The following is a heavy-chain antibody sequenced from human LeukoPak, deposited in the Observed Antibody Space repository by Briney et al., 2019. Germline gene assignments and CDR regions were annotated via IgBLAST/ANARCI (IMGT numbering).Heavy chain of an antibody. CDR2: IYYSGST. CDR1: GGSFSGYY. CDR3: ARHYDSSGYWYYFDY. Sequence: SETLSRTCAVYGGSFSGYYWSWIRQPPGKGLEWIGYIYYSGSTNYNPSLKSRVTISVDTSKNQFSLKLTSVTAADTAVYYCARHYDSSGYWYYFDYWGQGTLVTVSS. J-gene: IGHJ4*02. D-gene: IGHD3-22*01. V-gene: IGHV4-59*08.